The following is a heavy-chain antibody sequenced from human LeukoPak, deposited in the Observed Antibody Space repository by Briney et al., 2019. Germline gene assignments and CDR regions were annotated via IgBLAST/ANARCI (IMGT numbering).Heavy chain of an antibody. Sequence: ASVKVSCKASGYTFTGYYIHWMRQVPGQGLEWMGRINPDSGGPNYAHKFQGRVTMTRDTSISTAYMDLSRLTSDDTAVYFCARDRGKVANDYWGQGTLSSSPQ. CDR3: ARDRGKVANDY. D-gene: IGHD3-10*01. CDR2: INPDSGGP. V-gene: IGHV1-2*06. J-gene: IGHJ4*02. CDR1: GYTFTGYY.